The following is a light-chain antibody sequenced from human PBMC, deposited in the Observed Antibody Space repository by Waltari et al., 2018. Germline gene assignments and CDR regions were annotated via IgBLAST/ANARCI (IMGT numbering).Light chain of an antibody. V-gene: IGLV2-8*01. CDR1: SNDVCGYTS. J-gene: IGLJ1*01. Sequence: QSALPQPPSASGSPGQSVTLSCTGTSNDVCGYTSVPWYQQHPGKAPKPMIYEVSKRPSGVPDRFSGSKSGNTASLTVSGLQAEDEADYYCSSYAGSNNYVFGTGTKVTVL. CDR3: SSYAGSNNYV. CDR2: EVS.